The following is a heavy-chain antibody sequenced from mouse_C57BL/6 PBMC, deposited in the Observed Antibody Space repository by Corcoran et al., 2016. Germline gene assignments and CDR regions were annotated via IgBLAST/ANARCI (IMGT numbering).Heavy chain of an antibody. CDR1: GYTFTTYG. J-gene: IGHJ2*01. Sequence: QIQLVQSGPELKKPGETVKISCKASGYTFTTYGMSWVKQAPGKGLKWMGWINTYSGVPTYADDFKGRFAFSLETSASTAYLQINNLKNEDTATYFCARFNYSNILFDYWGQGTTLTVSS. V-gene: IGHV9-3*01. D-gene: IGHD2-5*01. CDR2: INTYSGVP. CDR3: ARFNYSNILFDY.